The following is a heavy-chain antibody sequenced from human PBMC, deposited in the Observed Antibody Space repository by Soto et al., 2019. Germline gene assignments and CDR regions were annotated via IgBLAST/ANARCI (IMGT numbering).Heavy chain of an antibody. V-gene: IGHV1-18*01. J-gene: IGHJ4*02. CDR2: ISAHNGDT. D-gene: IGHD2-2*02. CDR1: GYTFTSYG. Sequence: QVQLVQSGAEVKKPGASVKVSCKASGYTFTSYGISWVRQAPGQGLEWMGWISAHNGDTNYAQKFQDRVTMTTDTSWATADMELRSLTSDDTAIYYCARDYNILAYCSGTNCYTNEKHQLVNYFDSWGQGTLVTVSS. CDR3: ARDYNILAYCSGTNCYTNEKHQLVNYFDS.